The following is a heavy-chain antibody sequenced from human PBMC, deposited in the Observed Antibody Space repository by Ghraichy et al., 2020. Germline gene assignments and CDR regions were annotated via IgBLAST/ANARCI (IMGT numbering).Heavy chain of an antibody. J-gene: IGHJ4*02. V-gene: IGHV2-70*01. Sequence: SGTTLVKPTQTLTLTCTFSGFSLSTSGMCVSWIRQPPGKALEWLALIDWDDDKYYSTSLKTRLTISKDTSKNQVVLTMTNMDPVDTATYYCARTMGDRGDYDFWSGYYTGFDYWGQGTLVTVSS. D-gene: IGHD3-3*01. CDR1: GFSLSTSGMC. CDR2: IDWDDDK. CDR3: ARTMGDRGDYDFWSGYYTGFDY.